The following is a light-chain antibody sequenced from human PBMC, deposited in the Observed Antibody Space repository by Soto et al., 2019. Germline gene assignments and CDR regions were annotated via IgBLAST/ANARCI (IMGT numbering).Light chain of an antibody. CDR2: EVS. CDR1: SSDVGGYNY. Sequence: QSALAQPASVSGSPGQSITIYCTGTSSDVGGYNYVSWYQQHPGKAPKLMIYEVSNRPSGVSNRFSGSKSGNTASLTISGLQAEDEAYYYCSSYTSSSTLYVFGTGTKVTVL. V-gene: IGLV2-14*01. CDR3: SSYTSSSTLYV. J-gene: IGLJ1*01.